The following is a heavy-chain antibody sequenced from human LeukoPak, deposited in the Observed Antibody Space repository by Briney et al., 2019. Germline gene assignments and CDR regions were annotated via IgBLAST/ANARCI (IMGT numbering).Heavy chain of an antibody. J-gene: IGHJ6*03. Sequence: SETLSLTCAVSGYSISSGYYWGWIRQPPGKGLEWIGSIYHSGSTYYNPSLKSRVTISVDTSKNQFSLKLSSVTAADTAVYYCARAPSDSSGYSSYYYYMDVWGKGTTVTVSS. CDR3: ARAPSDSSGYSSYYYYMDV. CDR1: GYSISSGYY. D-gene: IGHD3-22*01. V-gene: IGHV4-38-2*01. CDR2: IYHSGST.